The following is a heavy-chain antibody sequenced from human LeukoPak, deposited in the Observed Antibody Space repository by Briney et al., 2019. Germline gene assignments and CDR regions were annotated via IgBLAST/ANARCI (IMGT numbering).Heavy chain of an antibody. J-gene: IGHJ4*02. CDR2: IKSRTDGGTT. D-gene: IGHD4-17*01. Sequence: PGGSLRLSCAASGFTFRNAWMSWVRQAPGRGLEWVGRIKSRTDGGTTEYAAPVKGRFTISRDDSKNTLYLQINSLKTEDTAVYYYADLGDYAVGWGQGTLVTVSS. CDR1: GFTFRNAW. V-gene: IGHV3-15*01. CDR3: ADLGDYAVG.